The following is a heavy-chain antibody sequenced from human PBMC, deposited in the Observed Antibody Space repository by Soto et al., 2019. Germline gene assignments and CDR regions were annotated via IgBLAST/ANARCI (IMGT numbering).Heavy chain of an antibody. CDR1: GFTLNNYG. J-gene: IGHJ4*02. D-gene: IGHD2-15*01. CDR2: MWYDGLRQ. CDR3: VKASTPPLFES. Sequence: GGSLRLSCVGSGFTLNNYGVHWVRQAPGKGLEWVALMWYDGLRQTYLDSVRGRFTVSRDSSTNTIYLQMNSLRVEDTGNYFCVKASTPPLFESWGQGTPVTVSS. V-gene: IGHV3-33*03.